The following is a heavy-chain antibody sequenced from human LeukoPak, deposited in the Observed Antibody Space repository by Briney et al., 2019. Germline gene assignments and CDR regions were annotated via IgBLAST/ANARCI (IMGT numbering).Heavy chain of an antibody. D-gene: IGHD3-10*01. CDR1: GGTFSSYA. CDR2: IIPIFGTA. V-gene: IGHV1-69*13. Sequence: EASVKVSCKASGGTFSSYAISWVRQAPGQGLEWMGGIIPIFGTANYAQKFQGRVTITADESTSTAYMELSSLRSEDTAVYYCAGLLWFGELLYDPHYYFDYWGQGTLVTVSS. CDR3: AGLLWFGELLYDPHYYFDY. J-gene: IGHJ4*02.